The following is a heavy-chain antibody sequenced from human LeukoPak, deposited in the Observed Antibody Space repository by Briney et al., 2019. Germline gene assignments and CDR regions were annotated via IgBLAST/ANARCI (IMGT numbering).Heavy chain of an antibody. Sequence: GGSLRLSCAASGFTFSSCEMNWVRQAPGKGLEWVAYISSSSGTIYYTDSVKGRFTISRDNAKNSVFLQMSSLSGGDTAIYYCARDQGFRYFDPWGQGTLVTVSS. CDR2: ISSSSGTI. CDR3: ARDQGFRYFDP. D-gene: IGHD3-16*02. CDR1: GFTFSSCE. J-gene: IGHJ5*02. V-gene: IGHV3-48*03.